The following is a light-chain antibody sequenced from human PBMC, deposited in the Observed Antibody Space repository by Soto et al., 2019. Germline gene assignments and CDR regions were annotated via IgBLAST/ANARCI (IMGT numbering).Light chain of an antibody. CDR3: QQYGSSPWT. V-gene: IGKV3-20*01. J-gene: IGKJ1*01. Sequence: EIVLTQSPGTLSLSPGERATLSCRASQSVSSSYLAWYQQKPGQAPRPLIYGASSRAIGIPDRFSGSGSGTDFTLTISSLEPEDFAVYYCQQYGSSPWTIGQGTKVEIK. CDR2: GAS. CDR1: QSVSSSY.